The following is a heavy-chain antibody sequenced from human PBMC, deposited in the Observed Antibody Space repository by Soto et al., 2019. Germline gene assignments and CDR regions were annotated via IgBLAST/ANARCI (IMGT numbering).Heavy chain of an antibody. Sequence: PGGSLRLSCAASGFTFSSYAMSWVRQAPGKGLEWVSAISGSGGSTYYADSVKGRFTISRDNSKNTLYLQMNSLRAEDTAVYYCAKADDFWSGNYYYYGMDVWGQGTTVTVSS. CDR1: GFTFSSYA. J-gene: IGHJ6*02. D-gene: IGHD3-3*01. CDR3: AKADDFWSGNYYYYGMDV. CDR2: ISGSGGST. V-gene: IGHV3-23*01.